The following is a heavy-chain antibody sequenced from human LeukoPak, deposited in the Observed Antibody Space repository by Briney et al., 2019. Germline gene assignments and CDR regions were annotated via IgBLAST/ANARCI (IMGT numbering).Heavy chain of an antibody. J-gene: IGHJ4*02. Sequence: ASVKVSCKASGYTFTGYYMHWVRQAPGQGLEWMGWSNPNSGGTNYAQKFQGRVTMTRDTSINRAYMELSRLRSDDTAVYYCARDKALYSSSQDFDYWGPGALVTVSS. CDR1: GYTFTGYY. V-gene: IGHV1-2*02. CDR2: SNPNSGGT. CDR3: ARDKALYSSSQDFDY. D-gene: IGHD6-13*01.